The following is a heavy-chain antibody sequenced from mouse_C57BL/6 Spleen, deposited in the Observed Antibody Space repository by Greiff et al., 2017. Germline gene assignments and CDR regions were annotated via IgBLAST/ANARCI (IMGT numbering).Heavy chain of an antibody. CDR3: AGGYYWYFDV. V-gene: IGHV1-55*01. CDR2: IYPGSGST. CDR1: GYTFTSYW. D-gene: IGHD2-2*01. Sequence: QVQLQQPGAELVKPGASVKMSCKASGYTFTSYWITWVKQRPGQGLEWIGDIYPGSGSTYYNEMYKDKAALTVDTSSSTAYMQLSSLTSEDTAVYFCAGGYYWYFDVWGTGTTVTVSS. J-gene: IGHJ1*03.